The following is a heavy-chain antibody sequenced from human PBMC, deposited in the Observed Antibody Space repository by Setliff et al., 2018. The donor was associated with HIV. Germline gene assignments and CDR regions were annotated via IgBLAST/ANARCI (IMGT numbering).Heavy chain of an antibody. V-gene: IGHV3-7*05. CDR1: GFTFSSYW. Sequence: PGGSLRLSCAASGFTFSSYWMSWVRQAPGKGLEWVANIKQDGSEKYYVDSVKGRFTISRDNAKNSLYLQMNSLRAEDTAVYYCAKDPRAAVATICDYWGQGTLVTVS. J-gene: IGHJ4*02. D-gene: IGHD5-12*01. CDR3: AKDPRAAVATICDY. CDR2: IKQDGSEK.